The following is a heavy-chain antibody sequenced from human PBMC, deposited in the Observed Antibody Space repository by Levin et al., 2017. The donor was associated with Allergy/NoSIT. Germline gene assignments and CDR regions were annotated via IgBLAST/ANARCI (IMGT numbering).Heavy chain of an antibody. J-gene: IGHJ4*02. CDR3: ARRGCSSTSCLDY. D-gene: IGHD2-2*01. V-gene: IGHV3-74*01. CDR2: INSDGSNT. Sequence: GGSLRLSCAASGFTFSSNWMHWVRQAPGEGLVWVSEINSDGSNTNYADSVKGRFTISRDNARNTLYLQMNSVRAEDTAVYYCARRGCSSTSCLDYWGQGTLVTVSS. CDR1: GFTFSSNW.